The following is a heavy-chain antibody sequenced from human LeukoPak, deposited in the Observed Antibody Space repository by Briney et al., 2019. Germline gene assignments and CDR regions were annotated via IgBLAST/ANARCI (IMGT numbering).Heavy chain of an antibody. CDR3: ATNAYYYDSSGYYPHDY. Sequence: GGSLRLSCAASGFTFSSYSMNWVRQSPGKGLEWVSSISSSSSYIYYAYSVKGRFTISRDNAKNSLYLQMNSLRAEDTAVYYCATNAYYYDSSGYYPHDYWGQGTLVTVSS. CDR1: GFTFSSYS. D-gene: IGHD3-22*01. V-gene: IGHV3-21*01. J-gene: IGHJ4*02. CDR2: ISSSSSYI.